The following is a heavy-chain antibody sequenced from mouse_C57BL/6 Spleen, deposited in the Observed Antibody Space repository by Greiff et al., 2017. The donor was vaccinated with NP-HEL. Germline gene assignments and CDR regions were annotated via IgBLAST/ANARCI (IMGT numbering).Heavy chain of an antibody. Sequence: VQLQQSGGGLVKPGGSLKLSCAASGFTFSDYGMHWVRQAPEKGLEWVAYISSGSSTIYYADTVKGRFTISRDNAKNTLFLQMTSLRSEDTAMYYCARTVTGGYYYAMDYWGQGTSVTVSS. CDR3: ARTVTGGYYYAMDY. V-gene: IGHV5-17*01. CDR1: GFTFSDYG. CDR2: ISSGSSTI. D-gene: IGHD2-2*01. J-gene: IGHJ4*01.